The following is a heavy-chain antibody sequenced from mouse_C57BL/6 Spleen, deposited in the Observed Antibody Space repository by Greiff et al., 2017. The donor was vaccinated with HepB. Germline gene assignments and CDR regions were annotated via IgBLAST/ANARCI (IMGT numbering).Heavy chain of an antibody. Sequence: EVMLVESGEGLVKPGGSLKLSCAASGFTFSSYAMSWVRQTPEKRLEWVAYISSGGDYIYYADTVKGRFTISRDNARNTLYLQMSSLKSEDTAMYYCTINTTVVRRAMDYWGQGTSVTVSS. CDR3: TINTTVVRRAMDY. CDR2: ISSGGDYI. V-gene: IGHV5-9-1*02. J-gene: IGHJ4*01. D-gene: IGHD1-1*01. CDR1: GFTFSSYA.